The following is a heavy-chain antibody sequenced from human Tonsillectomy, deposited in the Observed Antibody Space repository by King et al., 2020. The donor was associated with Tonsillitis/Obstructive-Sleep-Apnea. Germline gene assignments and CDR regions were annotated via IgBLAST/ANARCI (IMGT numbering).Heavy chain of an antibody. CDR2: ISGSGGST. CDR3: ASRITGTTGDY. Sequence: VQLVESGGGLVQPGGSLRLSCAASGFTFSSYAMSWVRQAPGEGLEWVSAISGSGGSTYYADSVNGRFTISSDNSNNTLYLQMNSLRAEDTAVYYCASRITGTTGDYWGQGTLVTVSS. J-gene: IGHJ4*02. CDR1: GFTFSSYA. D-gene: IGHD1-7*01. V-gene: IGHV3-23*04.